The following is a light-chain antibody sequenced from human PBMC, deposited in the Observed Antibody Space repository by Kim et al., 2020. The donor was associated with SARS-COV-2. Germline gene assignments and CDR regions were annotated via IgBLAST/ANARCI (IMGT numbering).Light chain of an antibody. V-gene: IGLV2-11*01. CDR2: EIT. CDR1: SSNVGDYNY. CDR3: CSHAGSNTWV. J-gene: IGLJ1*01. Sequence: QSVNISCTGTSSNVGDYNYVSWYQHNPDTAPKFKIYEITKRPSGVHDRFSGSKSGNTASLTISGLQTEDEADYYCCSHAGSNTWVFGTGTKVTVL.